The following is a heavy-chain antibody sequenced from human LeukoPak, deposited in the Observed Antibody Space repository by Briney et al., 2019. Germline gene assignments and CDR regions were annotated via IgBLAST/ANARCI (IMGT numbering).Heavy chain of an antibody. CDR2: MNPNSGNT. Sequence: ASVKVSCKASGYTFTSYDINWVRQATGQGLEWMGWMNPNSGNTGYAQKFQGRVTMTRNTSISTAYMELSSLRSGDTAVYYCARVEGKIITMIAMGYAFDIWGQGTMVTVSS. D-gene: IGHD3-22*01. CDR3: ARVEGKIITMIAMGYAFDI. CDR1: GYTFTSYD. J-gene: IGHJ3*02. V-gene: IGHV1-8*01.